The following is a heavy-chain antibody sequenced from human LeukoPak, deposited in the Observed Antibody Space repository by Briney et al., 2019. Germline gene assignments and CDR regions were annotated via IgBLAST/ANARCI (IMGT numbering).Heavy chain of an antibody. J-gene: IGHJ4*02. CDR3: ARGSSGSSNFDY. Sequence: GGSLRLSCAASGFTFSGFAMSWIRQAPGKGLEWVSSISRSGESTFYADSVRGRFTISRDNAKNSLYLQMNSLRAEDTAVYYCARGSSGSSNFDYWGQGTLVTVSS. D-gene: IGHD1-26*01. V-gene: IGHV3-23*01. CDR1: GFTFSGFA. CDR2: ISRSGEST.